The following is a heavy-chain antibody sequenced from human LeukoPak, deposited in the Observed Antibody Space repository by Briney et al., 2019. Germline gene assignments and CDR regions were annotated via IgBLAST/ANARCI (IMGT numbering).Heavy chain of an antibody. Sequence: GTSLRLSCAASGFTFSTYGMHCVRQAPGKGLEWVGVISSDGSNTYYADSVKGRFTISRDNAKNSLYLQMNSLRAEDTAVYYCARCAGPVETDWGQGTLVTVSS. CDR3: ARCAGPVETD. J-gene: IGHJ4*02. V-gene: IGHV3-30*03. CDR2: ISSDGSNT. D-gene: IGHD2-21*02. CDR1: GFTFSTYG.